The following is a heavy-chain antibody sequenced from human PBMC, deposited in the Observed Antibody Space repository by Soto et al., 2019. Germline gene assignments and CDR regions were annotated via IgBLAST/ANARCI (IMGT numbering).Heavy chain of an antibody. D-gene: IGHD4-4*01. CDR1: GGSISSGDYY. Sequence: SETLSLTCTVSGGSISSGDYYWSWIRQPPGKGLEWIGYIYYSGSTYYNPSLKSRVTISVDTSKNQFSLKLSSVTAADTAVYYCAREGRQNTVTTWYYGMDVWGQGTTVTVS. J-gene: IGHJ6*02. CDR3: AREGRQNTVTTWYYGMDV. CDR2: IYYSGST. V-gene: IGHV4-30-4*01.